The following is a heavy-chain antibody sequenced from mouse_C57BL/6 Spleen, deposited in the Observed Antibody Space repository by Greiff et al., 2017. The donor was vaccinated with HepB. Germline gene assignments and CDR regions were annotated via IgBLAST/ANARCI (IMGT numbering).Heavy chain of an antibody. J-gene: IGHJ3*01. D-gene: IGHD1-1*01. V-gene: IGHV1-69*01. CDR1: GYTFTSYW. Sequence: QVQLQQPGAELVMPGASVKLSCKASGYTFTSYWMHWVKQRPGQGLEWIGEIDPSDSYTNYNQKFKGKSTLTVDKSSSTAYMQLSSLTSEDSAVYYCARSDHGSSSFAYWGQGTLVTVSA. CDR3: ARSDHGSSSFAY. CDR2: IDPSDSYT.